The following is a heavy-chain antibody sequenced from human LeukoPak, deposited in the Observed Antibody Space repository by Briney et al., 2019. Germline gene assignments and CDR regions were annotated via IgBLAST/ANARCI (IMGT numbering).Heavy chain of an antibody. V-gene: IGHV1-2*06. CDR2: INPNSGGT. CDR3: ARVVAAAPDNPFDY. D-gene: IGHD6-13*01. CDR1: GYTFTGYY. Sequence: ASVKVSCKASGYTFTGYYMHWVRQAPGQGLEWMGRINPNSGGTNYAQKFQGRVTMTRDTSISTAYMELSRLRSDDTAVYYCARVVAAAPDNPFDYWGQGTLVTVSS. J-gene: IGHJ4*02.